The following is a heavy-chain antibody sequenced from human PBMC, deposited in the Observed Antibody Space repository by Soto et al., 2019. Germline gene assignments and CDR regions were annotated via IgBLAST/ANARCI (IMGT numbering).Heavy chain of an antibody. CDR1: EYTFTSYA. CDR2: INAGNGNT. J-gene: IGHJ4*02. D-gene: IGHD2-2*01. Sequence: QVQLVQSGAEVKKPGASVKVSCKASEYTFTSYAMHWVRQAPGQRFAWMGWINAGNGNTKYSQKFQGRVTITRDTSASTAYMELSSLRSEDTAVYYCARDHPAGERNFDYWGQGTLVTVSS. V-gene: IGHV1-3*01. CDR3: ARDHPAGERNFDY.